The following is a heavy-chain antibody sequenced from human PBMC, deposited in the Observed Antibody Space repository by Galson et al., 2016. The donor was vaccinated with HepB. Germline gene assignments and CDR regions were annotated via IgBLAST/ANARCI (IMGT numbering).Heavy chain of an antibody. V-gene: IGHV4-39*01. D-gene: IGHD5-24*01. Sequence: ETLSLTCTVSGGSIITSNYYWAWIRQPPGKGLEWIGSIYYTGNTYHNASLKSRGTMSVDTSKNHYSLKLSSVTAADTAVYYCARHDGYNSFDYWGQGTLVTVSS. CDR2: IYYTGNT. CDR1: GGSIITSNYY. CDR3: ARHDGYNSFDY. J-gene: IGHJ4*02.